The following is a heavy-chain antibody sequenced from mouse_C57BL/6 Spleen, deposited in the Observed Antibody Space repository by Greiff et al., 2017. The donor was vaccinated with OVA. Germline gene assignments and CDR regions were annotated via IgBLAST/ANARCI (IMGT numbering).Heavy chain of an antibody. CDR3: ARDYGKGYAMDY. V-gene: IGHV5-16*01. CDR2: INYDGSST. D-gene: IGHD2-1*01. CDR1: GFTFSDYY. Sequence: DVKLVESEGGLVQPGSSMKLSCTASGFTFSDYYMAWVRQVPEKGLEWVANINYDGSSTYYLDSLKSRFIISRDNAKNILYLQMSSLKSEDTATYYCARDYGKGYAMDYWGQGTSVTVSS. J-gene: IGHJ4*01.